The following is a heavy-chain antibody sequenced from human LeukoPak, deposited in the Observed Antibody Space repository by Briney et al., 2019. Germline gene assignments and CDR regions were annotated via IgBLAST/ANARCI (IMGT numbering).Heavy chain of an antibody. CDR2: IKQDGSEK. J-gene: IGHJ5*02. CDR3: ARDPSYDSSGYSWFDP. CDR1: GFTFSSYW. D-gene: IGHD3-22*01. V-gene: IGHV3-7*01. Sequence: GGSLRLSCAASGFTFSSYWMSWVRQAPGKGLEWVANIKQDGSEKYYVDSVKGRFTISRDNAKNSLYLQMNSLRAEDTAVYYCARDPSYDSSGYSWFDPWGQGTLVTVSS.